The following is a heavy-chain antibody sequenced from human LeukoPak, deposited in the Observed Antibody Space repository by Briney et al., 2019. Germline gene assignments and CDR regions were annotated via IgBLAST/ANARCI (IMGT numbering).Heavy chain of an antibody. CDR2: IRYDGSNK. CDR3: ARGLTGSSSFVDY. J-gene: IGHJ4*02. CDR1: GFTFSGSG. V-gene: IGHV3-30*02. D-gene: IGHD6-6*01. Sequence: PGGSLRLSCAASGFTFSGSGMHWVRQAPGKGLEWVTFIRYDGSNKYYTDSVKGRFTISRDNSKNTLYLQMDSLRAGDTAVYYCARGLTGSSSFVDYWGQGTLVTVSS.